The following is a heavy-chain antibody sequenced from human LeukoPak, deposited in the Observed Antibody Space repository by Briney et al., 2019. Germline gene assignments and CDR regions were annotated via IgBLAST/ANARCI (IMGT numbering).Heavy chain of an antibody. Sequence: ASVKVSYKASGGSFSSYGISWVRQAAGQGLEWMGGIIPMLGRSNYAQKFQGRVTISTDESTSTAYMETSSLRSEDTAVYYCARDDHTANNWFDPWGQGTLVTVSS. V-gene: IGHV1-69*05. CDR2: IIPMLGRS. D-gene: IGHD5-18*01. CDR3: ARDDHTANNWFDP. J-gene: IGHJ5*02. CDR1: GGSFSSYG.